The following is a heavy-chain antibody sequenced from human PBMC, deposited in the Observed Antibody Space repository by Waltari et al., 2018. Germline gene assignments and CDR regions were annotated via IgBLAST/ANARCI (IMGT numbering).Heavy chain of an antibody. J-gene: IGHJ6*02. CDR2: ISAYNGNT. Sequence: QVQLVQSGAEVKKPGASVKVSCKASGYTFTSYGISWVRQAPGHGLEWMGWISAYNGNTNYAQKLQGRVTMTTDTSTSTAYMELRSLRSDDTAVYYCARDRRAARPYHTQEYYYYYYGMDVWGQGTTITVSS. CDR3: ARDRRAARPYHTQEYYYYYYGMDV. CDR1: GYTFTSYG. V-gene: IGHV1-18*01. D-gene: IGHD6-6*01.